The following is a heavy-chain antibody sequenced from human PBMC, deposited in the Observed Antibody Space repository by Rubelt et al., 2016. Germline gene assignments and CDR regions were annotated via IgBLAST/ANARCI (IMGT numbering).Heavy chain of an antibody. D-gene: IGHD2-15*01. J-gene: IGHJ4*02. V-gene: IGHV1-8*01. Sequence: QVQLVQSGAEVKEPGASVKVSCKTSGYTFTSLHSNWVRQVTGQGLEWMGWMSPENGNADSAQRFQVRLTMTRDSPLHSAYLHLTSLPFWATAGYYCSTGVDAGFDYWGRGSLVTVSS. CDR3: STGVDAGFDY. CDR2: MSPENGNA. CDR1: GYTFTSLH.